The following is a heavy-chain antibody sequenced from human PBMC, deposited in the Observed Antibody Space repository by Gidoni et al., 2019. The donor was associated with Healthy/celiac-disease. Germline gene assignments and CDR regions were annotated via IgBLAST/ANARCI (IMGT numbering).Heavy chain of an antibody. CDR1: GGSISSYY. J-gene: IGHJ5*02. CDR3: AGLDDLFGVVGWFDP. CDR2: IYYSGST. Sequence: QVQLQESGPGLVKPSETLSLTCTVSGGSISSYYWSWIRQPPGKGLEWIGYIYYSGSTNYNPSLKSRVTISVDTSKNQFSLKLSSVTAADTAVYYCAGLDDLFGVVGWFDPWGQGTLVTVSS. D-gene: IGHD3-3*01. V-gene: IGHV4-59*01.